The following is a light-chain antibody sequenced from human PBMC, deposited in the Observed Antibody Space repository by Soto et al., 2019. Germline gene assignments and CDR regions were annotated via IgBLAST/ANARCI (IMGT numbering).Light chain of an antibody. J-gene: IGKJ1*01. V-gene: IGKV1-39*01. CDR2: SAS. CDR1: QTVLTY. CDR3: QQSYTPPWT. Sequence: DIQMTQSPSSLSASVGDSVTITCRASQTVLTYVNWYQQTPGKAPNVLIYSASRLHTGVPSRFSGSGYGTEFNLTISSLQPEDVVSYFCQQSYTPPWTFGRGTKVEI.